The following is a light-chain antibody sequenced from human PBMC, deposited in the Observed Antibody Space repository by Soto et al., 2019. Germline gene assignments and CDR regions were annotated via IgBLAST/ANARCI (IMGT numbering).Light chain of an antibody. CDR2: EVS. V-gene: IGLV2-14*01. CDR3: SSYTSGSTGV. J-gene: IGLJ3*02. Sequence: QSALTQPASVSGSPGQSITISCTGTSSDVGGYNYVSWYQQHPGKAPKLMIYEVSNRPSGVSNRFSGSKSGNTASLTISGLQAEDEADYYCSSYTSGSTGVFDGGTKVTVL. CDR1: SSDVGGYNY.